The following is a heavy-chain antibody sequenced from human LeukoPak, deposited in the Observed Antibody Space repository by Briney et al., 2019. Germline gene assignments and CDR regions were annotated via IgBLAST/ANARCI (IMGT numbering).Heavy chain of an antibody. CDR2: IYYSGST. CDR1: GGSISSSSYY. D-gene: IGHD3-10*01. CDR3: ARVEEGYGSGRRENYYYYYMDV. Sequence: SDTLSLTCTVSGGSISSSSYYWGWLRQPPGKGLEWFGSIYYSGSTYYNPSLKSRVTISVDTSKNQFSLKLSSVTAADTAVYYCARVEEGYGSGRRENYYYYYMDVWGKGTTVTISS. J-gene: IGHJ6*03. V-gene: IGHV4-39*07.